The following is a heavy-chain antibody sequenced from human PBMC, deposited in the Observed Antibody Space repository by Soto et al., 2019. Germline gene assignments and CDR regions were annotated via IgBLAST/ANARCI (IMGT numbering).Heavy chain of an antibody. CDR1: GGTFSSYA. V-gene: IGHV1-69*13. Sequence: SVKVSCKASGGTFSSYAISWVRQAPGQGLEWMGGIIPIFGTANYAQKFQGRVTITADESTSTAYMELSSLRSEDTAVYYCARSLLLWFGELSPYYGMDVWGQGTTVTVSS. J-gene: IGHJ6*02. CDR2: IIPIFGTA. CDR3: ARSLLLWFGELSPYYGMDV. D-gene: IGHD3-10*01.